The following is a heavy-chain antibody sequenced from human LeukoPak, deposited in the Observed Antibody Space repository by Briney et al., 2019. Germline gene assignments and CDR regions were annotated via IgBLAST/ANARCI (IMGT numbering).Heavy chain of an antibody. CDR1: GYTFTGYY. J-gene: IGHJ6*02. V-gene: IGHV1-2*04. CDR3: ARAKSPDDSSGYWDYYYYGMDV. D-gene: IGHD3-22*01. Sequence: ASVKVSCKASGYTFTGYYMHWVRQAPGQGLEWMGWINPNSGGTNYAQKFQGWVTMTRDTSISTAYMELSRLRSDDTAVYYCARAKSPDDSSGYWDYYYYGMDVWGQGTTVTVSS. CDR2: INPNSGGT.